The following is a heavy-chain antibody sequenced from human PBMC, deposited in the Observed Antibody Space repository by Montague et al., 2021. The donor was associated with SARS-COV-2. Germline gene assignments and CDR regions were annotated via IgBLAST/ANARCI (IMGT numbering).Heavy chain of an antibody. Sequence: SETLSLTCTVSGGSITNNVDYWAWIRQPPGKGLEWIGSIYYTGNTYYNPSLKSRVTISVVTSKNHFTLNLNSVTAADTAVYYCARLKRYFDSSGSPSAFDFWGQGTMVTVSS. CDR2: IYYTGNT. D-gene: IGHD3-22*01. V-gene: IGHV4-39*02. J-gene: IGHJ3*01. CDR1: GGSITNNVDY. CDR3: ARLKRYFDSSGSPSAFDF.